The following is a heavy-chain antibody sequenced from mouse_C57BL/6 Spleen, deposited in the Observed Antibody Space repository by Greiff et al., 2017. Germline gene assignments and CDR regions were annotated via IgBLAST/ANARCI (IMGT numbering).Heavy chain of an antibody. CDR3: ARDYGSSYEGHYYAMDY. J-gene: IGHJ4*01. D-gene: IGHD1-1*01. CDR1: GFTFSSYG. CDR2: ISSGGSYT. Sequence: EVNVVESGGDLVKPGGSLKLSCAASGFTFSSYGMSWVRQTPDKRLEWVATISSGGSYTYYPDSVKGRFTISRDNAKNTLYLQMSSLKSEDTAMYYCARDYGSSYEGHYYAMDYWGQGTSVTVSS. V-gene: IGHV5-6*01.